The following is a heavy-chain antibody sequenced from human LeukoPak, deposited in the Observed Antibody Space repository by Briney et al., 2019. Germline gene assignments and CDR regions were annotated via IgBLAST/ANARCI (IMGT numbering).Heavy chain of an antibody. J-gene: IGHJ4*02. CDR1: AYSFTRYW. CDR3: AVGVFGGDAF. Sequence: GESLKISCKGSAYSFTRYWISWVRQMPGKGLEWMGAIDPSDSYATYSPSFQGHVTISADKSINTAYIHWNSLKSSDTAIFYCAVGVFGGDAFWGQGTLISVSS. V-gene: IGHV5-10-1*01. D-gene: IGHD2-21*02. CDR2: IDPSDSYA.